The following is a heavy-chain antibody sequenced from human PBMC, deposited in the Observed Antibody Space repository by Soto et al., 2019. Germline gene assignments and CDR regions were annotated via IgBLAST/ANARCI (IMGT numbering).Heavy chain of an antibody. V-gene: IGHV3-23*01. CDR1: GFTFINYA. CDR2: ISGGGDGA. Sequence: EVQLLESGGGLVQPWGSLRLSCAASGFTFINYAMTWVRQAPGKGLEWASTISGGGDGAYYADSVKGHFTISRNNSKNTLYLQMNSRRAQDPAIYYCAKTGLGSVKPFCSGGGCHYAFDLWGQGTMVTVSS. CDR3: AKTGLGSVKPFCSGGGCHYAFDL. D-gene: IGHD2-15*01. J-gene: IGHJ3*01.